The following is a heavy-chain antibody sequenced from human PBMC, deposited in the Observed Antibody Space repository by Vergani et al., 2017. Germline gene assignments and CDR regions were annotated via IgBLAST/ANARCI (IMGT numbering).Heavy chain of an antibody. J-gene: IGHJ5*02. Sequence: QVHLVESGGGVVQPGRSLRLSCAASGFTFGSFSMHWVRQAPGKGLEWVAVIWYDGRNKQYADSVEGRFTVSRDNSQSTLYLQMNSLRAEDTAMYYCARDLRLMYNRFDPWGQGTLVTVSS. V-gene: IGHV3-33*01. CDR3: ARDLRLMYNRFDP. CDR2: IWYDGRNK. CDR1: GFTFGSFS. D-gene: IGHD3-3*01.